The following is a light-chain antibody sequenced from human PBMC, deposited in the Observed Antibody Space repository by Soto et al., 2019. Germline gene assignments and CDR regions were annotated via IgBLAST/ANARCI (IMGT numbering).Light chain of an antibody. Sequence: QSVLTQPPSVSGAPGQTVTISCTGTSSNIGSHFDVHWYQHLPGTVPKLLIYGNIHRPSGVPDRFSGSKSATSASLAITGLRAEDEADYYCQSYDTGLSGVVFGGGTKLTVL. J-gene: IGLJ2*01. V-gene: IGLV1-40*01. CDR2: GNI. CDR1: SSNIGSHFD. CDR3: QSYDTGLSGVV.